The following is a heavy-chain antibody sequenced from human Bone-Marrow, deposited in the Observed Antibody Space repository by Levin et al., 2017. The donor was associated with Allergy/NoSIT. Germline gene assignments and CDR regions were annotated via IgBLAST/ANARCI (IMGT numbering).Heavy chain of an antibody. V-gene: IGHV3-21*01. J-gene: IGHJ5*02. Sequence: GASVKVSCAASGFTFSIYSMNWVRQAPGKGLNWVSSITSSSSYIYYADSVKGRFTITRDNAKNSLYLQMSSLRVEDTAVYYCARGLEYSGLPWGQGTLVTVSP. CDR2: ITSSSSYI. CDR3: ARGLEYSGLP. D-gene: IGHD5-12*01. CDR1: GFTFSIYS.